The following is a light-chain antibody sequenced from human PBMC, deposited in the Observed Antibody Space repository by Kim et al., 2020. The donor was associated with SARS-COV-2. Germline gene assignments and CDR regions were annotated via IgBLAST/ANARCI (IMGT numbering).Light chain of an antibody. V-gene: IGKV3-20*01. CDR3: QHYDSLPIT. CDR2: HAS. J-gene: IGKJ5*01. Sequence: EIVLTQSPGTLSLSPGERATLSCTASQIVRANYVAWYQRRSGQAPRLLIYHASIRATGIPDRFSGSVSGADFTLTISRLEPEDFAVYYCQHYDSLPITFGKGTRLQIK. CDR1: QIVRANY.